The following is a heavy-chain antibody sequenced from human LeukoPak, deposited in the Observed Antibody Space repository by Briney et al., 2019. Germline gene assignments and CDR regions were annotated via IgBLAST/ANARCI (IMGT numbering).Heavy chain of an antibody. D-gene: IGHD3-3*01. CDR1: GFTFSGYA. J-gene: IGHJ4*02. V-gene: IGHV3-23*01. Sequence: GGSLRLSCAASGFTFSGYAMSWVRQAPGKGLEWVSAISGSGGSTYYADSVKGRFTISRDNSKNTLYLQMNSLRAEDTAVYYCAKDFWSGEYYFDYWGQGTLVTVSS. CDR3: AKDFWSGEYYFDY. CDR2: ISGSGGST.